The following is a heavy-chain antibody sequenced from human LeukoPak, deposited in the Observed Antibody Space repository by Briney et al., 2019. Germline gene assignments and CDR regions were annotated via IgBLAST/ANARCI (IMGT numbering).Heavy chain of an antibody. CDR2: ISGSGGST. Sequence: GGSLRLSCAASGFTFSSYAMSWVRQAPGKGLEWVSAISGSGGSTYYADSVKGRFTISRDNSKNTLYLQVNSLRAEDTAVYYCAKDVRLWTQKYYFDYWGQGTLVTVSS. V-gene: IGHV3-23*01. D-gene: IGHD3-16*01. CDR3: AKDVRLWTQKYYFDY. CDR1: GFTFSSYA. J-gene: IGHJ4*02.